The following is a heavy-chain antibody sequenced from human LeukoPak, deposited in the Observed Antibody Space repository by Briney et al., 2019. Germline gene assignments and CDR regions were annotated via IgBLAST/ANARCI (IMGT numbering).Heavy chain of an antibody. V-gene: IGHV3-30*18. CDR3: AKDGEYSDFDY. CDR1: GLTFSSYD. J-gene: IGHJ4*02. D-gene: IGHD3-10*01. CDR2: ISSDGSKK. Sequence: GGSLRLSCEASGLTFSSYDMNWVRQAPGKGLEWVAVISSDGSKKYYADSVKGRFTISRDNSKNMLYLQMNSLRAEDTAVYYSAKDGEYSDFDYWGQGTLVTVSS.